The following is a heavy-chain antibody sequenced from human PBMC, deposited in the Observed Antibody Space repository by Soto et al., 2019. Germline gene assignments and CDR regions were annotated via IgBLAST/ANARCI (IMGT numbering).Heavy chain of an antibody. J-gene: IGHJ5*02. Sequence: QVQLQESGPGLVKPSETLSLTCTVSGGSISSYYWSWIRQPPGKGLEWIGYIYYSGSTNYNPSLKSRVTISVDTSKNQFSLKLSSVTAADTAVYYGARHGAGCFGELFLSNWFDPWGQGTLVTVSS. CDR2: IYYSGST. CDR3: ARHGAGCFGELFLSNWFDP. V-gene: IGHV4-59*08. D-gene: IGHD3-10*01. CDR1: GGSISSYY.